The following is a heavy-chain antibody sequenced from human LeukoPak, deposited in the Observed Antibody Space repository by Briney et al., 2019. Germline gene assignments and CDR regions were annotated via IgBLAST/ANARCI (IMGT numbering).Heavy chain of an antibody. CDR2: ISAYNGNT. CDR1: GYTFTSYG. V-gene: IGHV1-18*01. Sequence: ASVKVSCKASGYTFTSYGISWVRQAPGQGLEWMGWISAYNGNTNYAQKLQGRVTMTTDTSTSTAYMELRSLRSDDTAVYYCARDQAARLADYFYYYYMDVWGKGTTVTVSS. D-gene: IGHD6-6*01. CDR3: ARDQAARLADYFYYYYMDV. J-gene: IGHJ6*03.